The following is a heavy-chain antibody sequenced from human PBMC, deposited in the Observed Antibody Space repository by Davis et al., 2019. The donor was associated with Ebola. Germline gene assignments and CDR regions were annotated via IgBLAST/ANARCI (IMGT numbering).Heavy chain of an antibody. V-gene: IGHV1-69*06. CDR2: IIPIFGTA. CDR3: ARDSLVGATAY. D-gene: IGHD1-26*01. Sequence: AASVKVSCKASGGTFSSYAISWVRQAPGQGLEWMGGIIPIFGTANYAQKFQGRVTITAAKSTSTAYMELSSLRSDDTAVYYSARDSLVGATAYWGQGTLVTVSS. CDR1: GGTFSSYA. J-gene: IGHJ4*02.